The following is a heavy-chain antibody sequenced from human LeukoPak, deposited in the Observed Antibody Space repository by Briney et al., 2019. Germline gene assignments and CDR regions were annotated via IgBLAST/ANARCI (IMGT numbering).Heavy chain of an antibody. Sequence: GESLKISCKGSGYSFTSYWIGWVRQMPGKGLEWMGIIYPGDSDTRYSPSFQGQVTISADKSISTAYLQWSSLNASDTAMYYCARREYYYDSSGYPEGYFDYWGQGTLVTVSS. CDR1: GYSFTSYW. J-gene: IGHJ4*02. D-gene: IGHD3-22*01. CDR3: ARREYYYDSSGYPEGYFDY. CDR2: IYPGDSDT. V-gene: IGHV5-51*01.